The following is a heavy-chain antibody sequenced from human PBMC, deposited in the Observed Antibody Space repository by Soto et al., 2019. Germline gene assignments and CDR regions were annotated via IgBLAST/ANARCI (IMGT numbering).Heavy chain of an antibody. V-gene: IGHV3-48*01. CDR3: ARASYGDYVFYYYYMDV. J-gene: IGHJ6*03. D-gene: IGHD4-17*01. CDR1: GFTFSSYS. Sequence: GGSLRLSCAASGFTFSSYSMNWVRQAPGKGLEGVSYISSSSSTIYYADSVKGRFTISRDNAKNSLYLQMNSLRAEDTAVYYCARASYGDYVFYYYYMDVWGKGTTVTVSS. CDR2: ISSSSSTI.